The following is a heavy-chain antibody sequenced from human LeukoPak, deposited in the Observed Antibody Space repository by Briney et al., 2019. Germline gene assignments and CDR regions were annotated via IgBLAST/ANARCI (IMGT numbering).Heavy chain of an antibody. V-gene: IGHV1-2*02. CDR2: INPNSGGT. CDR3: ARDLFGAWEWLRAGLRYYMDV. Sequence: ASVTVSCKASGYTFTGYYMHWVRQAPGQGLEWMGWINPNSGGTNYAQKFQGRVTMTRDTSISTAYMGLSRLRSDDTAVYYCARDLFGAWEWLRAGLRYYMDVWGKGTTVTVSS. CDR1: GYTFTGYY. D-gene: IGHD5-12*01. J-gene: IGHJ6*03.